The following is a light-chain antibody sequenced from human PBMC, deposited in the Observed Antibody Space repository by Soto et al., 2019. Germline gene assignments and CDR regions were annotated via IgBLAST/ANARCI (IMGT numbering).Light chain of an antibody. Sequence: DIQMTQSPSTLSASVGDRVTTTCRASQSISSWLAWYQQKPGKAPKFLIYKASNLESGVPSRFSGSGSGTEFTLTISSLQPDDFATYYCQQYNSYSLTFGGGTKVEIK. CDR2: KAS. J-gene: IGKJ4*01. V-gene: IGKV1-5*03. CDR3: QQYNSYSLT. CDR1: QSISSW.